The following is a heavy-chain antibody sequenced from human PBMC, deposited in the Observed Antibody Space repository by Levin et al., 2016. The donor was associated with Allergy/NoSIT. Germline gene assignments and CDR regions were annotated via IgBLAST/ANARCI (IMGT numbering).Heavy chain of an antibody. D-gene: IGHD3-10*01. V-gene: IGHV5-51*01. CDR2: IYPRDSET. CDR3: ARLDSGMRSYDY. J-gene: IGHJ4*02. Sequence: VRQMPGKGLEWMGIIYPRDSETRYSPSFQGQVTISVDKSTNTANLQWSSLQASATAIYYCARLDSGMRSYDYWGQGTLVTVSS.